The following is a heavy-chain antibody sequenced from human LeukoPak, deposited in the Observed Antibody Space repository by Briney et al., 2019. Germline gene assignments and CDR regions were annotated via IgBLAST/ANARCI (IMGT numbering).Heavy chain of an antibody. CDR2: INSDGSST. Sequence: PGGSLRLSCAASGFTFSSYWMHWVRQAPGKGLVWVSRINSDGSSTSYADSVKGRFTISRDNAKNTLYLQMNSLRAEDTAVYYCARADDFWSGYWVYYYYGMDVWGQGTTVTVSS. CDR1: GFTFSSYW. V-gene: IGHV3-74*01. D-gene: IGHD3-3*01. CDR3: ARADDFWSGYWVYYYYGMDV. J-gene: IGHJ6*02.